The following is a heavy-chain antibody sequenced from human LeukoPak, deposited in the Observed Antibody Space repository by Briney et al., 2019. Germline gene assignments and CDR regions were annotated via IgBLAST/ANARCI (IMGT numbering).Heavy chain of an antibody. CDR1: GGSISSYY. Sequence: SETLPLTCTVSGGSISSYYWSWIRQPPGKGLEWIGNIYYSGSTNYNPSLKSRVTISVDTSKNQFSLKLSSVTAADTAVYYCAKDTVNSGSSYWGQGTLVTVSS. J-gene: IGHJ4*02. D-gene: IGHD6-19*01. CDR3: AKDTVNSGSSY. V-gene: IGHV4-59*01. CDR2: IYYSGST.